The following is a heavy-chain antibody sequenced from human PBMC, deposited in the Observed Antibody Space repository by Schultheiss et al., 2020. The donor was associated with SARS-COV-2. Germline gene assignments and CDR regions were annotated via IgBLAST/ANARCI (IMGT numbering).Heavy chain of an antibody. CDR3: ARGYSSGWYEEYYYGMDV. CDR1: GGTFSSYA. Sequence: SVKVSCKASGGTFSSYAISWVRQAPGQGLEWMGGIIPIFGTANYAQKFQGRVTITADKSTSTAYMELSSLRSEDTAVYYCARGYSSGWYEEYYYGMDVWGQGTTVTVSS. CDR2: IIPIFGTA. J-gene: IGHJ6*02. D-gene: IGHD6-19*01. V-gene: IGHV1-69*06.